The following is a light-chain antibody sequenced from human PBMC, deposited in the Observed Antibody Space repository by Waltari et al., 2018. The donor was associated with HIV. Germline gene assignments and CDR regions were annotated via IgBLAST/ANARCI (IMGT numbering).Light chain of an antibody. CDR2: DVS. Sequence: QSALTQPRSVSGAPGQSVTISCTGTSSDGGCYNYFSWYQQHPGKAPKLMIYDVSKRPSGVPDRFSGSKSGNTASLTISGLQSEDEADYYCCSYAGSYTLVFGGGTKLTVL. CDR3: CSYAGSYTLV. V-gene: IGLV2-11*01. J-gene: IGLJ2*01. CDR1: SSDGGCYNY.